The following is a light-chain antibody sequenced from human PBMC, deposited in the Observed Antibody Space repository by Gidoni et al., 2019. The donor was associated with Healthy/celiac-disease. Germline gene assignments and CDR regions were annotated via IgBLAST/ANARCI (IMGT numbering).Light chain of an antibody. J-gene: IGLJ3*02. CDR2: DTS. Sequence: QSVLTQPPSVAGAPGQRVAIACTWSSSNIGAGSAVNRYQQLPVTAPKLLIYDTSNPPSGVPVRFSGSKSGTSASLAITGLQAEDEADYYCQSYDNSLSGWVFGGGTKLTVL. CDR3: QSYDNSLSGWV. V-gene: IGLV1-40*01. CDR1: SSNIGAGSA.